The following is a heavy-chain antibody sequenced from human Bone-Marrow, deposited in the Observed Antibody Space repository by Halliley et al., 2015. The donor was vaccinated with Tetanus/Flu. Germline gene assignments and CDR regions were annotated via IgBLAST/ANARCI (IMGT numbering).Heavy chain of an antibody. CDR2: IHYSGTT. J-gene: IGHJ6*02. V-gene: IGHV4-39*01. Sequence: LRLSCTVSGGSLSSGSHYWGWIRQPPGKGLEWIGSIHYSGTTYYNPSLKRRVTISVDTSKNQFSQKLSSVTAADRALYYCARGLGMDVWGQGTTVPVSS. CDR3: ARGLGMDV. CDR1: GGSLSSGSHY.